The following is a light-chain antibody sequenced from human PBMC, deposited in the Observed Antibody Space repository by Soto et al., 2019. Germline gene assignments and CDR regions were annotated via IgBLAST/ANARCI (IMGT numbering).Light chain of an antibody. V-gene: IGKV3-15*01. CDR1: QSVSRN. J-gene: IGKJ3*01. Sequence: EIVLTQSPATLSVSVGERATLSCRASQSVSRNLAWYQQKPGQAPRLLIFGASTRATGIPARFSGSGSGTEFTLTISRLEPEDFAVYYCQQHGDSPSFGPGTRVDIK. CDR2: GAS. CDR3: QQHGDSPS.